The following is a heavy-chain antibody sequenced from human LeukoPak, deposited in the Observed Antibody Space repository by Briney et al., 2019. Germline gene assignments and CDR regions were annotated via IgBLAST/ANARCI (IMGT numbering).Heavy chain of an antibody. V-gene: IGHV4-59*01. CDR3: ARESPYDGAFDI. CDR2: IYYSGST. Sequence: SETLSLTCSVSGGSISSDYWTWVRQPPGKGLEWIGYIYYSGSTNYNPSLTSRVTISLDTSKNQFSLKLSSVTAADTAVYYCARESPYDGAFDIWGQGTVVTVSS. D-gene: IGHD5-12*01. CDR1: GGSISSDY. J-gene: IGHJ3*02.